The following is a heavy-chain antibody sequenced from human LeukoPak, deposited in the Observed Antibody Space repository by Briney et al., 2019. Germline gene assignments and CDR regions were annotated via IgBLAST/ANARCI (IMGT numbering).Heavy chain of an antibody. CDR2: ISSSGSSI. CDR3: ARDMEYYYGSVKHGFDP. Sequence: GGSLRLSCAASGFTFSDYYMSWIRQVPGKGLEWISYISSSGSSIYYAGSVKGRFTISRDNAKNSLYLQMNSLRAEDTAVYYFARDMEYYYGSVKHGFDPWGQGTLATVSS. V-gene: IGHV3-11*04. J-gene: IGHJ5*02. D-gene: IGHD3-10*01. CDR1: GFTFSDYY.